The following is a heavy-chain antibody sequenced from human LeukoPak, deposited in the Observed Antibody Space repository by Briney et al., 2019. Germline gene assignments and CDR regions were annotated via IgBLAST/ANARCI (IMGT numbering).Heavy chain of an antibody. CDR2: IIPILGIA. V-gene: IGHV1-69*04. CDR3: ARETPTSPPPQFDP. Sequence: SAVTESRKSSGCIFSSYAISGVRQARGQGREWMGGIIPILGIANYAQKFHGRVTITADKSTSTAYMELSSLRCEDTAVYYCARETPTSPPPQFDPWGQGTLVTVSS. J-gene: IGHJ5*02. CDR1: GCIFSSYA.